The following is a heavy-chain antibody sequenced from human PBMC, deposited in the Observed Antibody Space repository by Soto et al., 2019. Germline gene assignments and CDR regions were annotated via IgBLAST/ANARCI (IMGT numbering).Heavy chain of an antibody. CDR1: GDTFTTYD. CDR3: ARASMYIWNDH. CDR2: VNPSSGNT. Sequence: QVQLVQSGAAVKRPGASVKVSCEASGDTFTTYDINWVRQASGQGLEWMGCVNPSSGNTVYAQKFHGRVTMTRDTSIRTAYMELSSLKSDDTAIYYCARASMYIWNDHWGQGTLVTVSS. D-gene: IGHD1-20*01. J-gene: IGHJ5*02. V-gene: IGHV1-8*01.